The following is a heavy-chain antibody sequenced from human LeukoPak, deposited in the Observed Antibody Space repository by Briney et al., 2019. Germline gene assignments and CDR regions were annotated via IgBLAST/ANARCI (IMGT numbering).Heavy chain of an antibody. CDR2: INQDGSEN. D-gene: IGHD3-22*01. CDR1: GFTFTSHW. Sequence: GGSLRLSCAASGFTFTSHWMTWVRQAPGKGLEWVANINQDGSENYYVDSVKGRFTISRDNTKNSLYLQMNSLRAEDTAVYYCARLHSSGYYYFDFWGQGTLVTVSS. V-gene: IGHV3-7*01. CDR3: ARLHSSGYYYFDF. J-gene: IGHJ4*02.